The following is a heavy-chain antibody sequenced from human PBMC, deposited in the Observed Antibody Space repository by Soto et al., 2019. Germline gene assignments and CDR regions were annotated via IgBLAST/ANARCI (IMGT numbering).Heavy chain of an antibody. CDR2: ISAHNGNT. V-gene: IGHV1-18*01. J-gene: IGHJ4*02. D-gene: IGHD1-1*01. CDR3: ARGRYGDY. CDR1: GYTFTTYG. Sequence: QVHLVQSGAEVRKPGASVKVSCKGSGYTFTTYGITWVRQAPGQGLEWMGWISAHNGNTNYAQKLQGRVTVTRDTSTSTAYMELRNLRSDDTGVYYCARGRYGDYWGQGALVTVSS.